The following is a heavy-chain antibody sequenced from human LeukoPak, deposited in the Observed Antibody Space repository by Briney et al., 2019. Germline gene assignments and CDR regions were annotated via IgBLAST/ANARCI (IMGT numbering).Heavy chain of an antibody. D-gene: IGHD1-26*01. CDR3: AKRGGSGSYSGYFDY. J-gene: IGHJ4*02. Sequence: PGGSLRLSCEASRFTFSSYGMHWVRQPPGKGLEWVAVISYDGSNKYYADSVKGQFTISRDNSKNTLYLQMNSLRAEDTAVYYCAKRGGSGSYSGYFDYWGQGTLVTVSS. CDR2: ISYDGSNK. V-gene: IGHV3-30*18. CDR1: RFTFSSYG.